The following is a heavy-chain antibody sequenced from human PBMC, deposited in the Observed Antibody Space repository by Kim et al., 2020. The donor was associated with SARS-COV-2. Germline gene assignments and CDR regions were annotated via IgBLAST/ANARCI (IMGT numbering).Heavy chain of an antibody. V-gene: IGHV3-21*01. CDR3: ARVSGTTSFDY. Sequence: TYYADSVKGRFTISRDNAKISLYPQMNSLRAEDTAVYYCARVSGTTSFDYWGQGTVVTVS. D-gene: IGHD1-7*01. CDR2: T. J-gene: IGHJ4*02.